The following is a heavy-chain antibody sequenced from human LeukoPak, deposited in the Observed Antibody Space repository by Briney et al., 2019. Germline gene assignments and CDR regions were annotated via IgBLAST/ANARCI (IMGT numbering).Heavy chain of an antibody. CDR2: INAGNGNT. CDR1: GYTFTSYA. D-gene: IGHD2-2*01. CDR3: ARGYCSSTSCLENWFDP. Sequence: ASVKVSCKASGYTFTSYAMHWVRQAPGQRLKWMGWINAGNGNTKYSQKFQGRVTITRDTSASTAYMELSSLRSEDTAVYYCARGYCSSTSCLENWFDPWGQGTLVTVSS. J-gene: IGHJ5*02. V-gene: IGHV1-3*01.